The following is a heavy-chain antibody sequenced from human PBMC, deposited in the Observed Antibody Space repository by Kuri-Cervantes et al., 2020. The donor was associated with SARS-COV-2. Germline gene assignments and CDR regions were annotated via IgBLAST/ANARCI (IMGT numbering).Heavy chain of an antibody. Sequence: GESLKISCAASGFTFSSYWMSWVRQAPGKGLEWVANIKQDGSEKSYVDSVKGRFTISRDNAKNSLYLQMNSLRAEDTAVYYCAREVVTPYNWFDPWGQGTLVTVSS. J-gene: IGHJ5*02. D-gene: IGHD2-21*02. CDR3: AREVVTPYNWFDP. CDR1: GFTFSSYW. V-gene: IGHV3-7*01. CDR2: IKQDGSEK.